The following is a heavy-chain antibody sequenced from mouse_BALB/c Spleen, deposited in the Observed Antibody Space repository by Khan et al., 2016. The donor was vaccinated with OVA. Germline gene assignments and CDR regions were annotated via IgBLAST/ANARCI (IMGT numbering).Heavy chain of an antibody. CDR2: ISYSGNT. D-gene: IGHD1-1*01. CDR3: ARVYGGDFSY. J-gene: IGHJ2*02. V-gene: IGHV3-2*02. CDR1: GYSITSDYA. Sequence: EVKLLESGPGLVKPSQSLSLTCTVTGYSITSDYAWNWIRQFPGNKLEWMGFISYSGNTKYNPSLKSRFSITRDTSKNQFFLQLNSVTTEDTATYYCARVYGGDFSYWGQGTSLTVSS.